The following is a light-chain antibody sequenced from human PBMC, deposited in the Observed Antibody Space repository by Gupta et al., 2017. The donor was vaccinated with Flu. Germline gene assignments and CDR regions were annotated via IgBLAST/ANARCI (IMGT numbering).Light chain of an antibody. V-gene: IGKV3-11*01. Sequence: PATLSWAPGERAPLTGRARQGVATYLAWFQQKPGQVPRLLMYDVSNRASGIPTRFSGSGSGTDFTLTISSLEPEDLAVYYCQQRANRPLTFGGGTKVEIK. CDR2: DVS. J-gene: IGKJ4*01. CDR1: QGVATY. CDR3: QQRANRPLT.